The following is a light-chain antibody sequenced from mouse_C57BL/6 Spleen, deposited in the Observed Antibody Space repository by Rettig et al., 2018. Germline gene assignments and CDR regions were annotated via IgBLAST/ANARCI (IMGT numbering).Light chain of an antibody. V-gene: IGKV4-74*01. CDR2: GTS. CDR3: HQYHRSPPT. CDR1: SSVSSRY. J-gene: IGKJ2*01. Sequence: QIVLTQSPAIMSASLGERVTMTCTASSSVSSRYLHWYQQKPGSSPKLWIYGTSNLASGVPARFSGSGSGTSYSLTISSMEAEDAATYYCHQYHRSPPTFGGGTKL.